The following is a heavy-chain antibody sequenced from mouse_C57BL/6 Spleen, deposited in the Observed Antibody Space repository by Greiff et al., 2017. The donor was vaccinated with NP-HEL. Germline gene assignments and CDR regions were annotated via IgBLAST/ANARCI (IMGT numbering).Heavy chain of an antibody. V-gene: IGHV1-55*01. CDR2: IYPGSGST. CDR3: ARDYDYDGGWYFDV. Sequence: VQLQQPGAELVKPGASVKMSCKASGYTFTSYWITWVKQRPGQGLEWIGDIYPGSGSTNYNEKFKSKATLTVDTSSSTAYMQLSSLTSEDSAVYYCARDYDYDGGWYFDVWGTGTTVTVSS. CDR1: GYTFTSYW. J-gene: IGHJ1*03. D-gene: IGHD2-4*01.